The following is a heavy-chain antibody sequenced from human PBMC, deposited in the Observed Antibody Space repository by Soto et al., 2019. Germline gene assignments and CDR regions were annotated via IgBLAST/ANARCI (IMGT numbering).Heavy chain of an antibody. CDR1: GYSFTSNH. Sequence: ASVKVSCKASGYSFTSNHMHWLRQAPGQGLEWLGIINPNDGSTIYLDKFQGRVTMTRDTSTSTLYMELSGLTSGDTAVYYCARGKQIGQYYFDSWGKGTLVTVSS. CDR3: ARGKQIGQYYFDS. J-gene: IGHJ4*02. D-gene: IGHD6-6*01. CDR2: INPNDGST. V-gene: IGHV1-46*01.